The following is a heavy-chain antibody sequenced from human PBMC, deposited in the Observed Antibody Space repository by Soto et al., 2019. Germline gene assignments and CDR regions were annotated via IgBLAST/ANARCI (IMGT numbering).Heavy chain of an antibody. Sequence: EVQLLESGGDLVQPGGSLRLSCAASGFTFSTYAMSWVRQAPGKGLEWVSAISGSGNNKYYADSVRGRFTISRDNSKNTLYLQMSNLRAEDTAVYYCAKCISTSCCLDYWGQGALVSVSS. CDR3: AKCISTSCCLDY. D-gene: IGHD2-2*01. CDR1: GFTFSTYA. V-gene: IGHV3-23*01. CDR2: ISGSGNNK. J-gene: IGHJ4*02.